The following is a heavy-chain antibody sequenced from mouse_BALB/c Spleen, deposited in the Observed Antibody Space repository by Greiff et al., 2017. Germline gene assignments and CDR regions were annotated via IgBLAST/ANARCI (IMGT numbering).Heavy chain of an antibody. Sequence: EVQLVESGGGLVQPGGSLRLSCATSGFTFTDYYMSWVRQPPGKALEWLGFIRNKANGYTTEYSASVKGRFTISRDNSQSILYLQMNTLRAEDSATYYCAREMEYGNYVPFAYWGQGAVVTVSA. J-gene: IGHJ3*01. CDR2: IRNKANGYTT. CDR3: AREMEYGNYVPFAY. D-gene: IGHD2-10*02. V-gene: IGHV7-3*02. CDR1: GFTFTDYY.